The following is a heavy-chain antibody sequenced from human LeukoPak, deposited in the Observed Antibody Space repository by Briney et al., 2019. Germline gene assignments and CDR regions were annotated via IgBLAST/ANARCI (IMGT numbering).Heavy chain of an antibody. Sequence: ASVKVSCKASGYTFTSYDINWVRQATGQGLEWMGWINPNSGGTNYAQKFQGRVIMTRDTSISTAYMELSRLRSDDTAVYYCARDSRQVTGGVVGYWGQGTLVTVSS. J-gene: IGHJ4*02. D-gene: IGHD2-15*01. V-gene: IGHV1-2*02. CDR2: INPNSGGT. CDR3: ARDSRQVTGGVVGY. CDR1: GYTFTSYD.